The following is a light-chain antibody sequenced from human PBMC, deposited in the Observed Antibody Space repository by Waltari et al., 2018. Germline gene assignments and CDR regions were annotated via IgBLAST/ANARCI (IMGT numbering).Light chain of an antibody. Sequence: QSALTQPPSASGSPGQSVTISCTGTSSDIGGYNYVSWYQQYPVEAPKLMIYEVIKRPSGVPERFSGSKSGNTASLTVSGLRAEDEADYYGSSYVPGNIYVIFGGGTKLAVL. CDR3: SSYVPGNIYVI. J-gene: IGLJ2*01. V-gene: IGLV2-8*01. CDR1: SSDIGGYNY. CDR2: EVI.